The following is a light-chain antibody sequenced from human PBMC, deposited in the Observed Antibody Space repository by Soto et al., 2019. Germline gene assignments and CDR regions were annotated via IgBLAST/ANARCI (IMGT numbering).Light chain of an antibody. CDR2: EGS. CDR1: SSDVGSYSL. V-gene: IGLV2-23*03. J-gene: IGLJ1*01. CDR3: CSYAGSSTLLYV. Sequence: QSVLTQPASVSGSPGQSITISCTGTSSDVGSYSLVSWYQQHPGKAPKLMIYEGSKRPSGVSNRFSGSKSGNTASLTISGLQAEDEADYYCCSYAGSSTLLYVFGTGTKVT.